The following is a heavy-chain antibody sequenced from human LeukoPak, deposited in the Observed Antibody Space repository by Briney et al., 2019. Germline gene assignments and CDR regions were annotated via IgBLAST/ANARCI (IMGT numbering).Heavy chain of an antibody. Sequence: QPGGSLRLSCAASGFTFSSYWMHWVRHAPGKGLVWVSRINTDGSSTSYADSVKGRFTISRDNAKNTLYLQMNSLRAEDTAVYYCASGLHYGGNSTRANWFDTWGQGTLVTVSS. CDR2: INTDGSST. CDR3: ASGLHYGGNSTRANWFDT. D-gene: IGHD4-23*01. CDR1: GFTFSSYW. J-gene: IGHJ5*02. V-gene: IGHV3-74*01.